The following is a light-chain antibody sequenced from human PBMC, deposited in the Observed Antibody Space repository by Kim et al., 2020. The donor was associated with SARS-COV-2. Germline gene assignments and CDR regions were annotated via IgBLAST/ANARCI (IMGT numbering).Light chain of an antibody. CDR2: QDS. Sequence: PARQTASIACSGDELGDKYACWYQHKPGQSPVLVIYQDSKRPSGIPERFSGYNAGNTATLTISGTQAMDEADYYCQAWDSSTVVFGGGTQLTVL. CDR3: QAWDSSTVV. J-gene: IGLJ2*01. V-gene: IGLV3-1*01. CDR1: ELGDKY.